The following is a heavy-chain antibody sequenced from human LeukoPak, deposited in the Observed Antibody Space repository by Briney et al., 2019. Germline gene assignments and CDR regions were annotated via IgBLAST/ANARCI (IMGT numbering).Heavy chain of an antibody. Sequence: SETLSLTCAVYGGSFSGYYWSWIRQPPGKGLEWIGEINHSGSTNYNPSLKSRVTISVDTSKNQFSLKLSSVTAADTAVYYCARGPSSWYGGTFDIWGQGTMVTVSS. D-gene: IGHD6-13*01. CDR1: GGSFSGYY. J-gene: IGHJ3*02. CDR2: INHSGST. V-gene: IGHV4-34*01. CDR3: ARGPSSWYGGTFDI.